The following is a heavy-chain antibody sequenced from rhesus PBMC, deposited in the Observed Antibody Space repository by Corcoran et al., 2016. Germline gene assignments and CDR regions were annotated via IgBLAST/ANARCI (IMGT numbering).Heavy chain of an antibody. Sequence: VQRQDSGPGPVKPPEPLSLPSAASGGPFRSSNRVAGFRLSPGTGGGGVGDIDGGRGTTSYNPSNKSRVTISTDTSKNQFSLKRSSVTAADTAVYYCARRGGYSGYSSPLLFDDWGQGVLVTVSS. CDR3: ARRGGYSGYSSPLLFDD. CDR1: GGPFRSSNR. D-gene: IGHD5-30*01. V-gene: IGHV4-93*02. J-gene: IGHJ4*01. CDR2: IDGGRGTT.